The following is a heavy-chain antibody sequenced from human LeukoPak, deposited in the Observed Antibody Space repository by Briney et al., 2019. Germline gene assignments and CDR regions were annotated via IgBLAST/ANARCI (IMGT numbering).Heavy chain of an antibody. J-gene: IGHJ4*02. CDR1: GFTVSSNH. Sequence: TGGSLRLSCAASGFTVSSNHMNWVRQAPGKGLEWVSVIYSGGSTYYADSVKGRFTISRDNSKNTLSLQMNSLRAEDTAVYYCARDSSLGVWGQGTLVTVSS. CDR2: IYSGGST. CDR3: ARDSSLGV. V-gene: IGHV3-53*01.